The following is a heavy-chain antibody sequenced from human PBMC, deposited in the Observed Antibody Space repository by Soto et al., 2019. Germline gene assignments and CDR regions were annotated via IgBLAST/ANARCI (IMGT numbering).Heavy chain of an antibody. Sequence: GGSLRLSCAASGFTFRHYCMNWVRQAPGKGLVWVSRTDGDGGNTRYADSVKGRFTISRDNAKNTLYLQMNSLRAEDTAVYYCARDGAAPASDFDYWGQGTLVTVSS. V-gene: IGHV3-74*01. CDR2: TDGDGGNT. CDR1: GFTFRHYC. CDR3: ARDGAAPASDFDY. D-gene: IGHD6-25*01. J-gene: IGHJ4*02.